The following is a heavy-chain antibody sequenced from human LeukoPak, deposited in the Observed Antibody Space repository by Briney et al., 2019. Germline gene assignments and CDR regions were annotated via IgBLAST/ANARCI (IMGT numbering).Heavy chain of an antibody. CDR1: GGPFSGYY. V-gene: IGHV4-34*01. CDR2: INHSGST. J-gene: IGHJ4*02. Sequence: SETLSLTCAVYGGPFSGYYWSWIRQPPGKGLEWIGEINHSGSTNYNPSLKSRVTISVDTSKNQFSLKLSSVTAADTAVYYCARDNRGHFDYWGQGTLVTVSS. CDR3: ARDNRGHFDY. D-gene: IGHD1-14*01.